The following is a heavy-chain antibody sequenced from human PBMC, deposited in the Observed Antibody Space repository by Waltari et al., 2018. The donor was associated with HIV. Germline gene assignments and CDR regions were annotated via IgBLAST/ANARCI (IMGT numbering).Heavy chain of an antibody. CDR3: ATDGATVTTNSYYYYGMDV. CDR1: GYPRTESS. CDR2: FDPEDGET. Sequence: QVPLVQSGPAGKKPASSVQATSQVSGYPRTESSMHWVRAAHCMGHERMGGFDPEDGETIYAQKFQGRVTMTEDTSTDTAYMELSSLRSEDTAVYYCATDGATVTTNSYYYYGMDVWGQGTTVTVSS. J-gene: IGHJ6*02. V-gene: IGHV1-24*01. D-gene: IGHD4-17*01.